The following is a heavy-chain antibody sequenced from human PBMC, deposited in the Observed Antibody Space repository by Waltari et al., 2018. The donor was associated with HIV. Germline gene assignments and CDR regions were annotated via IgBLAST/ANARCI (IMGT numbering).Heavy chain of an antibody. D-gene: IGHD4-17*01. J-gene: IGHJ4*02. Sequence: QVQLVQSGTEVKEPGASLKVSCKASGYPFSDNDINWVRQAPGQGLEWMGWRNPKTGNTGCAQTLQGRVILTRDASMNTAYMELNNLTSGDTAVYYCARQGAGDYGDYLFDYWGQGTLLTVSS. CDR3: ARQGAGDYGDYLFDY. CDR1: GYPFSDND. CDR2: RNPKTGNT. V-gene: IGHV1-8*01.